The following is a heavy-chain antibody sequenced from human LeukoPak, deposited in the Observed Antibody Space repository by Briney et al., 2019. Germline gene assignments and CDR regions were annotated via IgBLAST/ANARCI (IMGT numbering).Heavy chain of an antibody. Sequence: SESLSLTCAVYGGSFSGDYWSWIRQPPGKVLEWIGEINHSGSTNYNPSLKSRVTISVDTSKNQFSLKLSSVTAAETAVYCCARLHEAVAGFAPSWGQGTLVTVSS. CDR2: INHSGST. D-gene: IGHD6-19*01. J-gene: IGHJ4*02. CDR1: GGSFSGDY. CDR3: ARLHEAVAGFAPS. V-gene: IGHV4-34*01.